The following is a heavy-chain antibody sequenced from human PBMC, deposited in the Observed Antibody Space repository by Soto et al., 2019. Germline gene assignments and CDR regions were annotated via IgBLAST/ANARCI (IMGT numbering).Heavy chain of an antibody. CDR2: ITDSGVST. CDR1: GFTFSDYA. V-gene: IGHV3-23*01. J-gene: IGHJ3*01. D-gene: IGHD3-3*01. Sequence: EVQLLESGGGLVQPGGSLRLSCVASGFTFSDYAMSWVRHVPGKGLEWVSAITDSGVSTYYADSVKGRFTISRDNSKNTLFLQMNSLRVEDTAIYFCARDAGLPAFGALIHVFDRWGQGTKVTISS. CDR3: ARDAGLPAFGALIHVFDR.